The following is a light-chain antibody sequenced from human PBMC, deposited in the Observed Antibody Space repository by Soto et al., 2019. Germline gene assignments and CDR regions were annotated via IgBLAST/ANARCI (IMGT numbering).Light chain of an antibody. Sequence: DIQMTQSPSTLSASVGDRVTITCRASQSISSWLAWYQQKPGKAPKLLVYDASSLESGVPSRFSGRRSGTEFTLTIAGLQPDDFATYYCQQYNSYSRTFGQGTKVDIK. CDR1: QSISSW. J-gene: IGKJ1*01. CDR3: QQYNSYSRT. CDR2: DAS. V-gene: IGKV1-5*01.